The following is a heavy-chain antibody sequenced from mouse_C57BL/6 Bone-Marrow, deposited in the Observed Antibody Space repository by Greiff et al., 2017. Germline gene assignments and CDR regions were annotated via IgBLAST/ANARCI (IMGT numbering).Heavy chain of an antibody. CDR2: IDPSDSYT. J-gene: IGHJ2*02. D-gene: IGHD1-1*01. Sequence: VQLQQPGAELVKPGASVKVSCKASGYTFTSYWMQWVKQRPGQGLEWIGEIDPSDSYTNYNQKFKGKATLTVDTSSSPAYMQLGSPTAEDSAVYYCTKRSAIDYWGQGTSLTVSS. CDR3: TKRSAIDY. CDR1: GYTFTSYW. V-gene: IGHV1-50*01.